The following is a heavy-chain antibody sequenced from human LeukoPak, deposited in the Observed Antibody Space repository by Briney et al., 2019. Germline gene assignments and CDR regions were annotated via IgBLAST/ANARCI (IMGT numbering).Heavy chain of an antibody. Sequence: GGSLRLSCAASGFAFRSYGMSWVRQAPGKGLEWVSAISGSGGSTYYADSVKGRFTISRDNSKNTLYLQMNSLRAEDTAVYYCARDRGIAAYTNYYYGMDVWGQGTTVTVSS. CDR2: ISGSGGST. CDR3: ARDRGIAAYTNYYYGMDV. D-gene: IGHD6-13*01. CDR1: GFAFRSYG. J-gene: IGHJ6*02. V-gene: IGHV3-23*01.